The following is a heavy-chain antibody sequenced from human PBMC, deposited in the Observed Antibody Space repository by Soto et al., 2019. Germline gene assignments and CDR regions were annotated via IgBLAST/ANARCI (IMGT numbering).Heavy chain of an antibody. CDR1: GGSISSYY. CDR3: ARPTMVRGVINDYYYGMDV. Sequence: SETLSLTCTVSGGSISSYYWSWLRQPPGKGLEWIGPIYYSGSTNYNPSLKSRVTISVDTSKNQFSLKLSSVTAPDTAVYYSARPTMVRGVINDYYYGMDVWGQGTTVTVSS. CDR2: IYYSGST. D-gene: IGHD3-10*01. V-gene: IGHV4-59*01. J-gene: IGHJ6*02.